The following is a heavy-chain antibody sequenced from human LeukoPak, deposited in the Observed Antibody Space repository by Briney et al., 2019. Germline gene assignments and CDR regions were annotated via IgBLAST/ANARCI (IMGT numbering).Heavy chain of an antibody. Sequence: PGGSLRPSCVATGFTFSTYDMHWVRPVPGQGMEWVAVTWFDGSNQSYADAVTGPFTLSRDNPKNTQYMQMASLRAADTAVYFCASSTGALIDCWGQGTLVIVSS. CDR3: ASSTGALIDC. CDR2: TWFDGSNQ. V-gene: IGHV3-33*01. CDR1: GFTFSTYD. J-gene: IGHJ4*02.